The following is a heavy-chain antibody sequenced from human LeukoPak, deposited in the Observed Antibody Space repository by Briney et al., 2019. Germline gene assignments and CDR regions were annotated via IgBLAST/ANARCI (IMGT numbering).Heavy chain of an antibody. Sequence: ASVKVSCKASGYTFTSYYVHWVRQAPGQGLEWMGIINPSGGSTSYAQKFQGRVTMTRDTSTSTVYMELSSLRSEDTAVYYCARESSSGPDFDYWGQGTLVTVSS. J-gene: IGHJ4*02. D-gene: IGHD6-19*01. V-gene: IGHV1-46*01. CDR1: GYTFTSYY. CDR3: ARESSSGPDFDY. CDR2: INPSGGST.